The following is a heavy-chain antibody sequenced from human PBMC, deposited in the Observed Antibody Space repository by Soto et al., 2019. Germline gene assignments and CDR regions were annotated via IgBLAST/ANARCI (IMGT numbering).Heavy chain of an antibody. V-gene: IGHV1-3*01. CDR1: GYTFTSYA. Sequence: GASVKVSCKASGYTFTSYAMHWVRQAPGQRLEWMGWINAGNGNTKYSQKFQGRDTITRDTSASTAYMELSSLRSEDTTVYYCAREWLAHGVFFDYWGQGTLVTVSS. CDR3: AREWLAHGVFFDY. J-gene: IGHJ4*02. CDR2: INAGNGNT. D-gene: IGHD6-19*01.